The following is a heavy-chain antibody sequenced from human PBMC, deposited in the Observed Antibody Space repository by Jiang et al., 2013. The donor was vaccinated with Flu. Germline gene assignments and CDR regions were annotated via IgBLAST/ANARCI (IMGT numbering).Heavy chain of an antibody. J-gene: IGHJ6*02. CDR1: GGSISTSSYY. D-gene: IGHD4-17*01. CDR2: IYYTGTT. V-gene: IGHV4-39*01. Sequence: GSGLVKPSETLSLVCAVSGGSISTSSYYWGWVRQPPGKGLQWIGSIYYTGTTYYNPSHQSRATVAADHSKNQFSLKLTSVTAADTAVYYCVRPSSYDNYGMDVWGQGTTVIVSS. CDR3: VRPSSYDNYGMDV.